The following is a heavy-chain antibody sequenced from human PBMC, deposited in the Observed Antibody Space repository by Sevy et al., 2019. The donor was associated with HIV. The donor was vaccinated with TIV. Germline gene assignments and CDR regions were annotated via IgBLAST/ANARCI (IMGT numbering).Heavy chain of an antibody. CDR1: GFTFSSYA. V-gene: IGHV3-23*01. Sequence: GRSLRLSCAASGFTFSSYAMSWVRQAPGKGLEWVSVITYSSSSTYYADSVKGRFTISRDNSKNTLYLQLNSLRAEDTAVYYCAKDRVSGSYYTGDFDYWGQGTLVTVSS. J-gene: IGHJ4*02. D-gene: IGHD3-10*01. CDR2: ITYSSSST. CDR3: AKDRVSGSYYTGDFDY.